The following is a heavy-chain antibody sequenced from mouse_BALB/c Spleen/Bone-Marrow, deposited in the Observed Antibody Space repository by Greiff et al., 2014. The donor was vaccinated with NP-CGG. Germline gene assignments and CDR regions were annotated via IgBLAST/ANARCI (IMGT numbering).Heavy chain of an antibody. Sequence: VQLVESGPELVKPGASVKISCKASGYSFTSYYIHWVKQRPGQGLEWIGWIFPGSGNTKYNEKFKGKATLTADTSSSTAYMQLSSRTSEDSAVYFRARGRFTTVVATGAMDYWGQGTSVTVSS. J-gene: IGHJ4*01. CDR3: ARGRFTTVVATGAMDY. D-gene: IGHD1-1*01. CDR1: GYSFTSYY. CDR2: IFPGSGNT. V-gene: IGHV1-66*01.